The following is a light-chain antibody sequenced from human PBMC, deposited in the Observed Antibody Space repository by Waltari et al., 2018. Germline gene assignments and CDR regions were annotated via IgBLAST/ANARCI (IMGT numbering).Light chain of an antibody. Sequence: DIQMTQSPSSVSASVGDRVTMTCRASQDIRNWLAWYQKKPGKAPNLLIYATSSLQTGVPSRFSGSGSGTEFTLTISSLQPEDFATYYCQQANSFPITFGPGTKVDFK. J-gene: IGKJ3*01. CDR1: QDIRNW. V-gene: IGKV1-12*01. CDR2: ATS. CDR3: QQANSFPIT.